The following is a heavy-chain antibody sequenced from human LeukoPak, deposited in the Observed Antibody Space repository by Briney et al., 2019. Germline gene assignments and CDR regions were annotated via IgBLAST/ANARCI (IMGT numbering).Heavy chain of an antibody. CDR3: ASTRSSSWPIYYYFDY. V-gene: IGHV3-30-3*01. J-gene: IGHJ4*02. CDR2: ISYDGSNK. D-gene: IGHD6-13*01. CDR1: GFILSSYA. Sequence: PGGSLRPSCAASGFILSSYAMHWVRQAPGKGLEWVAVISYDGSNKYYADSVKGRFTISRDNSKNTLYVQMNSLRAEDTAVYYCASTRSSSWPIYYYFDYWGQGTLVTVSS.